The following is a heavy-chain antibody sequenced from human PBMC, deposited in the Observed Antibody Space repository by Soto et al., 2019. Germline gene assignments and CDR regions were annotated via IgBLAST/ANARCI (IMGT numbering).Heavy chain of an antibody. D-gene: IGHD3-16*02. Sequence: GGSLRLPCAASGFTFSNAWMSWVRQAPGKGLEWVGRIKSKADGGTTDYAAPVKGRFTISRDDSKNTLYLQMNSLKTEDTAMYYCTTAPYIWGSYLSNYWGQGTLVTVSS. CDR2: IKSKADGGTT. V-gene: IGHV3-15*01. CDR1: GFTFSNAW. J-gene: IGHJ4*02. CDR3: TTAPYIWGSYLSNY.